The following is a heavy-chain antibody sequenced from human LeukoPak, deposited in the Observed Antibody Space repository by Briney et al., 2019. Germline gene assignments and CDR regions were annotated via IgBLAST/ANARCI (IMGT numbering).Heavy chain of an antibody. V-gene: IGHV3-7*01. Sequence: PGGSLRLSCAASGFTFSSYWMSWVRQAPGKGLEWVANIKQDGSEKYYVDSVKGRFTISRDNAKNSLYLQMNSLRAEDTAVYYCARTDYGDYGGLDYWGQGTLVTVSS. D-gene: IGHD4-17*01. J-gene: IGHJ4*02. CDR1: GFTFSSYW. CDR2: IKQDGSEK. CDR3: ARTDYGDYGGLDY.